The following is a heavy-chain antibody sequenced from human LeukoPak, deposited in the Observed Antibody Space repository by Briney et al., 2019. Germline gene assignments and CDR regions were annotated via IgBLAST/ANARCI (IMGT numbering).Heavy chain of an antibody. D-gene: IGHD5-18*01. Sequence: SVKVSCKASGGTFISYAISWVRQAPGQGLEWMGGIIPIFGTANYAQKFQGRVTITADKSTSTAYMELSSLRSEDTAVYYCARDQVRGYSLDAFDIWGQGTMVTVSS. V-gene: IGHV1-69*06. CDR2: IIPIFGTA. J-gene: IGHJ3*02. CDR3: ARDQVRGYSLDAFDI. CDR1: GGTFISYA.